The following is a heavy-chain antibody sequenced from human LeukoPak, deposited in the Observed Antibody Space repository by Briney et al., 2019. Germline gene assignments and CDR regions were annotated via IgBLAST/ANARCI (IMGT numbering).Heavy chain of an antibody. Sequence: PGGSLRLSCAASGFTFSSYAMSWVRQAPGRGLEWVASFSGSGGTTYHADSVKGRFTISRDNSKNTLYLQMNSLRLEDTAVYYCANGNRCTSPNCLGYYYFYMDVWGKGTTVTVSS. V-gene: IGHV3-23*01. CDR2: FSGSGGTT. D-gene: IGHD2-8*01. CDR1: GFTFSSYA. J-gene: IGHJ6*03. CDR3: ANGNRCTSPNCLGYYYFYMDV.